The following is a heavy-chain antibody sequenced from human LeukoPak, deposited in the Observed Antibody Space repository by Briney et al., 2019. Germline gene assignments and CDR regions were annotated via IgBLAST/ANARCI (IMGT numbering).Heavy chain of an antibody. Sequence: GRSLRLSCAASGFTFSSYAMHWVRQAPGKGLEWVAVISYDGSNKYYADSVKGRFTISRDNSKNTLYLQMNSLRAEDTAVYYCARDKYNWNYFDYWGQGTLVTVSS. D-gene: IGHD1-20*01. CDR1: GFTFSSYA. CDR2: ISYDGSNK. J-gene: IGHJ4*02. CDR3: ARDKYNWNYFDY. V-gene: IGHV3-30-3*01.